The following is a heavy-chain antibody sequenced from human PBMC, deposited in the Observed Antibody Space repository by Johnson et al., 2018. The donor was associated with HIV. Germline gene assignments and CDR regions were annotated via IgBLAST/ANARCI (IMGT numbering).Heavy chain of an antibody. Sequence: QVQLVESGGGVVQPGRSLRLSCAASGFTFSSYAMHWVRQAPGKGLEWVAVISYDGSNKYYADSVKGRFTISRDNSKNTLYLQMNSLRAEDTAVYYCASLSEVVGNAFDIWGQGTMVTVSS. V-gene: IGHV3-30*14. CDR1: GFTFSSYA. D-gene: IGHD1-26*01. J-gene: IGHJ3*02. CDR3: ASLSEVVGNAFDI. CDR2: ISYDGSNK.